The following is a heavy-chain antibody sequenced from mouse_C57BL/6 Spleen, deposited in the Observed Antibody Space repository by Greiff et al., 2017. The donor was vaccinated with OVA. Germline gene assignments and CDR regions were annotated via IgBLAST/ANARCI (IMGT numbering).Heavy chain of an antibody. CDR1: GYTFTSYW. Sequence: QVQLQQPGAELVRPGSSVKLSCKASGYTFTSYWMHWVKQRPIQGLEWIGNIDPSDSETHYNQKFKDKATLTVDKSSSTAYMQLSSLTSEDSAVYYCAREGGYGILPFAYWGQGTLVTVSA. J-gene: IGHJ3*01. V-gene: IGHV1-52*01. CDR3: AREGGYGILPFAY. CDR2: IDPSDSET. D-gene: IGHD2-10*02.